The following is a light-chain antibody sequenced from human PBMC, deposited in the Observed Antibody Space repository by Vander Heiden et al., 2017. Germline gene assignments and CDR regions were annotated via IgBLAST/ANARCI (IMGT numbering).Light chain of an antibody. J-gene: IGKJ1*01. Sequence: DIQMTQSPSTISASVGDRVTIPCRASQTFSNYLSWYQQKPGNSPKLLIYKASTLDSGVPSRFSGRGSGTEFTLTISSLQPDDFATYYCQQYNAYPWTFGQGTRVEI. CDR3: QQYNAYPWT. CDR1: QTFSNY. CDR2: KAS. V-gene: IGKV1-5*03.